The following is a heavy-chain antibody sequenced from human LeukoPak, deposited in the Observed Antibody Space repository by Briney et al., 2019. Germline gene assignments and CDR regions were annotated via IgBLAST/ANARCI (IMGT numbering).Heavy chain of an antibody. CDR3: ARVNRGSSWPEKLYYGMDV. CDR2: IYYSGST. Sequence: ASETLSLTCTVSGGSISSYYWSWIRQPPGKGLEWIGYIYYSGSTNYNPSLKSRVTISVDTSKNQFSLKLSSVTAADTAVYYCARVNRGSSWPEKLYYGMDVWGQGTTVTVSS. CDR1: GGSISSYY. J-gene: IGHJ6*02. V-gene: IGHV4-59*01. D-gene: IGHD6-13*01.